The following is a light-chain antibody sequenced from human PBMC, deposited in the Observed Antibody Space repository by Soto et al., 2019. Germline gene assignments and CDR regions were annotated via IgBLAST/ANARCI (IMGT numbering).Light chain of an antibody. J-gene: IGKJ4*02. CDR2: CAS. V-gene: IGKV4-1*01. CDR3: QHYYSTPLT. Sequence: DIVMTQSPDSLAVSLGGRASISCKSSQSVLYTPNSKNYLAWYQQKPGPPPQLLIYCASTRESGVPERFSGSGSGTDYTLTISCLQAEDVAVYSCQHYYSTPLTCGGGTKVELQ. CDR1: QSVLYTPNSKNY.